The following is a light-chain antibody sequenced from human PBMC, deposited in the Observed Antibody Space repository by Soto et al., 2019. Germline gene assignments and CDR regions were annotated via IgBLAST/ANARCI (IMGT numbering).Light chain of an antibody. CDR1: QDITIW. V-gene: IGKV1-12*01. CDR3: QQANTFPWT. CDR2: AAS. Sequence: DIQMTQSPSSVSASVGDRVTITCRASQDITIWLAWYQQKPGKAPKLLISAASDLQSGVPSRFSGSGSGTDFTLTSSSLRPEDFATYYCQQANTFPWTFGQGTKVEI. J-gene: IGKJ1*01.